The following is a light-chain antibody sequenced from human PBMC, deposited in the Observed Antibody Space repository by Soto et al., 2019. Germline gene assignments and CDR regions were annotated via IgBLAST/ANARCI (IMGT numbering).Light chain of an antibody. Sequence: EIVLTQSPVTLSLSPGERATLSCRASQSISSSLAWYQQKPGQAPRLLIYNAANRATGIPARFSGSGSGTVFTLTISSLEAEDFAVYYCQQRSNWPRTFGHGTKVEIK. J-gene: IGKJ1*01. CDR3: QQRSNWPRT. V-gene: IGKV3-11*01. CDR2: NAA. CDR1: QSISSS.